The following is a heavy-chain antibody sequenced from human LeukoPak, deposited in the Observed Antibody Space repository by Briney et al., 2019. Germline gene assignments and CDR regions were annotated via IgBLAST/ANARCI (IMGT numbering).Heavy chain of an antibody. CDR1: GGSFSGYY. Sequence: SETLSLTCAVYGGSFSGYYWSWIRQPPGKGLEWIGEINHSGSTNYNPSLKSRVTMSVDTSKNQFSLKLSSVTAADTAVYYCARDGPGDFDWLLLAWGQGTLVTVSS. V-gene: IGHV4-34*01. CDR3: ARDGPGDFDWLLLA. J-gene: IGHJ5*02. D-gene: IGHD3-9*01. CDR2: INHSGST.